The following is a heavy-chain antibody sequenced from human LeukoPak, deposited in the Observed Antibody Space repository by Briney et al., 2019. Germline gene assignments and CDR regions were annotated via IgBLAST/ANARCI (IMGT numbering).Heavy chain of an antibody. CDR1: GFTFTSNW. D-gene: IGHD6-19*01. J-gene: IGHJ4*02. CDR3: ARGGWYGDY. V-gene: IGHV3-7*03. Sequence: GGSLRLSCAASGFTFTSNWMSWVRQAPGKGLEWVANIKQDGSEKYYVGSVKGRFTISRDNAKNSLSLQMNSLRVEDTAVYYCARGGWYGDYWGQGTLVTVSS. CDR2: IKQDGSEK.